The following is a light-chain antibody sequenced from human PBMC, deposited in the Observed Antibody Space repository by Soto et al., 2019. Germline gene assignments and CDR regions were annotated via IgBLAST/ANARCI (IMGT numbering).Light chain of an antibody. CDR3: TSYTSSNTPV. J-gene: IGLJ3*02. CDR2: EVN. V-gene: IGLV2-14*01. Sequence: QSVLTQPASVSGSPGQSITISCTGTSSDVGGYNYVSWYQQHPGKAPKLMIYEVNNRPSGVSNRFSGSKSGNTASLTISGLQAEDEAAYYCTSYTSSNTPVFGGGTKLTVL. CDR1: SSDVGGYNY.